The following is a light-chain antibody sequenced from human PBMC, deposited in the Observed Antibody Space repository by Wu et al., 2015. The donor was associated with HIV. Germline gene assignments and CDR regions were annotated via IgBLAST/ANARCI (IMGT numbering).Light chain of an antibody. J-gene: IGKJ2*01. Sequence: DIQMTQSPSSVSASVGDRVTITCRASQDISSWLAWYQQKPGRAPKLLIYAANNLQSGVPSRFSGSGSGTDFTLTIRSLQPEDSATYYCQQANSFPYTFGQGTKLEIK. CDR2: AAN. CDR1: QDISSW. V-gene: IGKV1-12*01. CDR3: QQANSFPYT.